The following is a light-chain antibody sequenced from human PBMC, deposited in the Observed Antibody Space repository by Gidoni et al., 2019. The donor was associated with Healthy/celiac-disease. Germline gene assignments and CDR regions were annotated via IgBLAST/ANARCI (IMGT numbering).Light chain of an antibody. CDR2: GAS. J-gene: IGKJ1*01. CDR1: QSVSSSY. Sequence: ESAMTQSRGTLSLSPGERATLSCRASQSVSSSYLAWYQQKPGQAPRLLIYGASSRATGIPDRFSGSGSGTDFTLTISRLEPEDWALYYCQHDGSSPGWTFGQGTKVEIK. V-gene: IGKV3-20*01. CDR3: QHDGSSPGWT.